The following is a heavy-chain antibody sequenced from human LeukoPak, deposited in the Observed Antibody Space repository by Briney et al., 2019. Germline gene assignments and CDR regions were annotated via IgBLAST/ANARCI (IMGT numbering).Heavy chain of an antibody. V-gene: IGHV4-34*01. CDR1: GGSFSGYY. CDR2: INHSGST. Sequence: SQTLSLTCAVYGGSFSGYYWSWIRQPPGKGLEWIGEINHSGSTNYNPSLKSRVTISVDTSKNQFSLKLSSVTAADTAVYYCARALHGGSYFLDYWGQGTLVTVSS. D-gene: IGHD1-26*01. CDR3: ARALHGGSYFLDY. J-gene: IGHJ4*02.